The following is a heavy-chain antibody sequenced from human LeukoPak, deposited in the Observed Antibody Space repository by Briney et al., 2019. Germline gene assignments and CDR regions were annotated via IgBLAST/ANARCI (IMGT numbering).Heavy chain of an antibody. Sequence: HGESLKISCKGSGYSFTSYWIGWVRQMPGKGLELMGIIYPGDSDTRYSPSFQGQVTISADKSISTAYLQWSSLKASDTAMYYCARHHYYDSSGYLIDYWGQGTLVTVSS. CDR2: IYPGDSDT. CDR3: ARHHYYDSSGYLIDY. V-gene: IGHV5-51*01. D-gene: IGHD3-22*01. CDR1: GYSFTSYW. J-gene: IGHJ4*02.